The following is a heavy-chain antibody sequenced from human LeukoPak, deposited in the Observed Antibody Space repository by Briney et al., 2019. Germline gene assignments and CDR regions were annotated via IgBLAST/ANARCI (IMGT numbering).Heavy chain of an antibody. CDR3: ARGLARARRVPLDY. V-gene: IGHV3-30*02. J-gene: IGHJ4*02. D-gene: IGHD6-6*01. CDR1: GFTFSSYG. CDR2: IRYDGSNK. Sequence: GGSLRLSCAASGFTFSSYGMHWVRQAPGKGLEWEGFIRYDGSNKYYADSVKGRFTISRDDSKKMLYLQMNSLRPEDTAVYYCARGLARARRVPLDYWGQGTLVTVSS.